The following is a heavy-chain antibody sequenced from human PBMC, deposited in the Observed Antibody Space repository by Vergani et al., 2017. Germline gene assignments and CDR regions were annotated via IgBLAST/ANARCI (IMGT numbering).Heavy chain of an antibody. J-gene: IGHJ4*02. CDR2: ISAYNGNT. Sequence: QVQLVQSGAEVKKPGASVKVSCKASGYTFTSYGISWVRQAPGQGLEWMGRISAYNGNTNYAQKLQGRVTMTTDTSKSTAYMELRSLRSDDTAVYYCAREQYYYSSGVRGRRPGGVDYWGQGTLVTVSS. V-gene: IGHV1-18*01. CDR3: AREQYYYSSGVRGRRPGGVDY. CDR1: GYTFTSYG. D-gene: IGHD3-22*01.